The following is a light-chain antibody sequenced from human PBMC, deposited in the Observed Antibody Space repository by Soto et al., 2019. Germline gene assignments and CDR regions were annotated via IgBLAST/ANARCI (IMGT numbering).Light chain of an antibody. CDR1: QGISSY. Sequence: DIQLTQSPSFLSASVGDRVTITCRASQGISSYLAWYQQKPGKAPKLLIYAASTLQSGVPSRFSGSGSGTEFTLTSSSLQPEDFSTYYCQQRNSYPLTFGQGTRLEIK. J-gene: IGKJ5*01. V-gene: IGKV1-9*01. CDR3: QQRNSYPLT. CDR2: AAS.